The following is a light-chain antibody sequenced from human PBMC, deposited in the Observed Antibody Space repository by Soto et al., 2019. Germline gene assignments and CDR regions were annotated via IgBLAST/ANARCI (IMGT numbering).Light chain of an antibody. CDR3: QQYNSYPPT. V-gene: IGKV1-16*01. CDR1: EGVRNS. CDR2: AAS. Sequence: DIQMTQSPSSLSASVGDRVTITCRASEGVRNSLAWLQKKPGKAPKLLISAASSLQSGVPSRFSGSGSGTEFTLTISSLQPEDFATYYCQQYNSYPPTFGQGTKLEIK. J-gene: IGKJ2*01.